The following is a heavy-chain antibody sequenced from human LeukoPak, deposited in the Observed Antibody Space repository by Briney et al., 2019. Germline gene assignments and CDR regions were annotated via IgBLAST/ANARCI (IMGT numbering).Heavy chain of an antibody. Sequence: GASVKVSCKASGYTFTGYYMHWVRQAPGQGLEWMGWINPNSGGTNYAQKFQGRVTMTRDTSISTAYMELSRLRSDDTAVYYCARGLTYYDSSGYYLDYWGQGTLVTVSS. CDR1: GYTFTGYY. CDR3: ARGLTYYDSSGYYLDY. V-gene: IGHV1-2*02. CDR2: INPNSGGT. J-gene: IGHJ4*02. D-gene: IGHD3-22*01.